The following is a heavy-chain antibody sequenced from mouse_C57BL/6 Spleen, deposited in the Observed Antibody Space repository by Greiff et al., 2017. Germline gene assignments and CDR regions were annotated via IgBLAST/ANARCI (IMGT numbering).Heavy chain of an antibody. CDR2: IWRGGST. J-gene: IGHJ2*01. V-gene: IGHV2-2*01. D-gene: IGHD6-1*01. Sequence: QVQLKQSGPGLVQPSQSLSITCTVSGFSLTSYGVHWVRQSPGKGLEWLGEIWRGGSTAYNAAFISRLSISKDNSKSQMFFKMNSLQADDTAIYYCARPCQGNYYFDYWGQGTTLTVSS. CDR1: GFSLTSYG. CDR3: ARPCQGNYYFDY.